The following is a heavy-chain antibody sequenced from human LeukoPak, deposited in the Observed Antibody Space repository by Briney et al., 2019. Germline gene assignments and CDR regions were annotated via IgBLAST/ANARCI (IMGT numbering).Heavy chain of an antibody. CDR1: GFTFSSYG. J-gene: IGHJ5*02. D-gene: IGHD6-25*01. CDR3: ARDRGVRNWFDP. CDR2: IWYDGSNK. Sequence: PGRSLRLSCAASGFTFSSYGMHWVRQAPGKGLEWVAVIWYDGSNKYYADSVKGRFTISRDNSKNTLYLQMNSLRAEDTAVYYCARDRGVRNWFDPWGQGTLVTVSS. V-gene: IGHV3-33*01.